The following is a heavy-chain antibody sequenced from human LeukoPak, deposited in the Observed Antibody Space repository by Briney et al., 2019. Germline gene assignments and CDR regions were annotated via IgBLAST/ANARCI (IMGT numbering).Heavy chain of an antibody. V-gene: IGHV4-34*01. CDR3: ARVYYGRTYDYWYFDL. J-gene: IGHJ2*01. CDR2: INHSGST. D-gene: IGHD3-10*01. Sequence: SETLSLTCAVYGGSFSGYYWSWIRQPPGKGLEWIGEINHSGSTNYNPSLKSRVTISVDTSKNQFSLKLSSVTAADTAVYFCARVYYGRTYDYWYFDLWGRGTLVTVSS. CDR1: GGSFSGYY.